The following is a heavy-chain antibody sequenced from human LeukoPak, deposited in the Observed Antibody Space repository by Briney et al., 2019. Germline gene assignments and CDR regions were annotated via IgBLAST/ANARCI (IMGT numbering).Heavy chain of an antibody. D-gene: IGHD2/OR15-2a*01. CDR1: GFTFTTYW. CDR3: SNGIYDNSY. CDR2: IKQDGSEK. Sequence: GGSLRLSCTASGFTFTTYWMTWVRQTPGKGLEWVANIKQDGSEKYYAESVRGRFTISRDNAKNSLYLQMNSLRAEDTAVYYCSNGIYDNSYWGQGTLVTVSS. J-gene: IGHJ4*02. V-gene: IGHV3-7*01.